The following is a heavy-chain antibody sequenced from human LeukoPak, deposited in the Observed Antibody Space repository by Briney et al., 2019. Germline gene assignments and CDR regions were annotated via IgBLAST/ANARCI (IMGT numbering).Heavy chain of an antibody. CDR3: AKKESSSSWYDYFDY. D-gene: IGHD6-13*01. CDR2: ISGSGGST. V-gene: IGHV3-23*01. CDR1: GFTFSSYA. J-gene: IGHJ4*02. Sequence: GGSLRLSCAASGFTFSSYAMSWVRQAPGKGLEWVSAISGSGGSTYYADSVKGRFTISRDNSKNTLYLQMDSLRAEDTAVYYCAKKESSSSWYDYFDYWGQGTLVTVSS.